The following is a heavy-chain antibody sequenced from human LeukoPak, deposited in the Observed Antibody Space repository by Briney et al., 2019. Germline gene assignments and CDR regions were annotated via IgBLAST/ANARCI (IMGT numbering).Heavy chain of an antibody. CDR2: INHSGST. D-gene: IGHD3-10*01. V-gene: IGHV4-34*01. CDR1: GGSFNGYY. CDR3: ARRYGSGSSGTFDY. Sequence: SETLSLTCAVYGGSFNGYYWSWIRQPPGKGLEWIGEINHSGSTNYSPSLKSRVTISVDTSKNQFSLKLSSVTAADTAVYYCARRYGSGSSGTFDYWGQGTLVTVSS. J-gene: IGHJ4*02.